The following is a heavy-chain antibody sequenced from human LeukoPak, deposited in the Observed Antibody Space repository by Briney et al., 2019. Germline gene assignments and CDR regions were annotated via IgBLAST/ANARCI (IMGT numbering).Heavy chain of an antibody. CDR2: ISWNSGTI. J-gene: IGHJ4*02. D-gene: IGHD5-24*01. CDR1: GFTFDDYA. Sequence: GRSLRLSCAASGFTFDDYAMHWVRQTPGKGLEWVSGISWNSGTIGYADSVKGRFTISRDNSKNSLYLQMNSLRAEDTALYYCAKGVRRDGYNFDSGLDYWGQGTLVTVSS. V-gene: IGHV3-9*01. CDR3: AKGVRRDGYNFDSGLDY.